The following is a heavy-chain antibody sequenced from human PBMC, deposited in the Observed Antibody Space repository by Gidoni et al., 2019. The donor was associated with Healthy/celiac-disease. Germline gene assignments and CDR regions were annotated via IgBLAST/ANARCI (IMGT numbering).Heavy chain of an antibody. CDR3: ATEERVTIFGVARN. D-gene: IGHD3-3*01. CDR2: FDPEDGET. CDR1: GYTLTELS. Sequence: QVQLVQSGAEVKKPGASVKVSCQVSGYTLTELSMHWVRQAPGKGLEWMGGFDPEDGETIYAKKFQGRVTMTEDTATDSAYMELSSLRSEDTAVYYCATEERVTIFGVARNWGQGTLVTVSS. J-gene: IGHJ4*02. V-gene: IGHV1-24*01.